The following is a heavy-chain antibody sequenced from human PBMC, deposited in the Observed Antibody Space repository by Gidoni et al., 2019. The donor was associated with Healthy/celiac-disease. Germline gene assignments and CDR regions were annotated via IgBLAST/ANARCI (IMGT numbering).Heavy chain of an antibody. J-gene: IGHJ5*02. CDR2: IDWDDDK. CDR1: GFSLSTSGMF. D-gene: IGHD6-19*01. V-gene: IGHV2-70*01. CDR3: ARGRIAVAGVFWFDP. Sequence: QVTLRESGPALVKPTQTLTLTCTFSGFSLSTSGMFVSWIRQPTGKAMEWLALIDWDDDKYYSKSLKTRLTSSKYTSKNKGVLTMTNMDPVDTATYYCARGRIAVAGVFWFDPWGQGTLVTVCS.